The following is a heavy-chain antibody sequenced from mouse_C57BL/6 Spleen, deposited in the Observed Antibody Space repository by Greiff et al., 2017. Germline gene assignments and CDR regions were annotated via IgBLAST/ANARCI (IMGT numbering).Heavy chain of an antibody. CDR2: ISYDGSN. V-gene: IGHV3-6*01. CDR3: ARDIYYNPFAY. Sequence: VQLKESGPGLVKPSQSLSLTCSVTGYSITSGYYWNWIRQFPGNKLEWMGYISYDGSNNYNPSLKNRISITRDTSKNQFFLKLNSVTTEDTATYYCARDIYYNPFAYWGQGTLVTVSA. D-gene: IGHD2-1*01. CDR1: GYSITSGYY. J-gene: IGHJ3*01.